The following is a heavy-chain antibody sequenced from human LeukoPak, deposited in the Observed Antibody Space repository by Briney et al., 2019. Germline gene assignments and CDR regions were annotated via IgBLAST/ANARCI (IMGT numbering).Heavy chain of an antibody. CDR2: NYYSGST. D-gene: IGHD6-25*01. CDR3: ARVVLAAAIDY. J-gene: IGHJ4*02. V-gene: IGHV4-31*03. CDR1: GGSISSGGYY. Sequence: KPSETLSLTCTVSGGSISSGGYYWSWIRQHPGKGLEWIGYNYYSGSTYYNPSLKSRVTISVDTSKNQFSLKLSSVTAADTAVYYCARVVLAAAIDYWGQGTLVTVSS.